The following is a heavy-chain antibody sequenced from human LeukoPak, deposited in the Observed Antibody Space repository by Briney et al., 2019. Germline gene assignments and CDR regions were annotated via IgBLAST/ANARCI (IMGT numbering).Heavy chain of an antibody. CDR2: ISGSGGST. Sequence: SGGSLRLSCAASGLTFSSYGMSWVRQAPGKGLEWVSAISGSGGSTYYADSVKGRFTISRDNSKYTLYLQMNSLRAEDTAVYYCAKDHYYYDSSGYLDYWGQGTLVTVSS. J-gene: IGHJ4*02. V-gene: IGHV3-23*01. CDR1: GLTFSSYG. CDR3: AKDHYYYDSSGYLDY. D-gene: IGHD3-22*01.